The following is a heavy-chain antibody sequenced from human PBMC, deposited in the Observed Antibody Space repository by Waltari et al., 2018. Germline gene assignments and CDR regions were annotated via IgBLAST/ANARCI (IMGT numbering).Heavy chain of an antibody. J-gene: IGHJ3*02. Sequence: QVQLVQSGAEVKKPGSSVKVSCKASGGSFRTYAITWVRQAPGQGLEWMGGIIPMFGTANYAQKFQERVSITTDGSMTTAYMELSSLTSEDTAVYYCARGGLYGQQLLESAFEIWGQGTQVTVSS. CDR1: GGSFRTYA. CDR3: ARGGLYGQQLLESAFEI. D-gene: IGHD6-13*01. CDR2: IIPMFGTA. V-gene: IGHV1-69*05.